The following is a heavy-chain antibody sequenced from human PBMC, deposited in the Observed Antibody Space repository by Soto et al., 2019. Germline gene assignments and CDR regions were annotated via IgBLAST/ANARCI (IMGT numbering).Heavy chain of an antibody. J-gene: IGHJ4*02. CDR1: GGSVSSGSYY. Sequence: PSETLSLTCTVSGGSVSSGSYYWSWIRQPPGKGLEWIGYIYYSGSTNYNPSLKSRVTISVDTSKNQFSLKLTSVTAADAALYYCARGYGPIDYWGQGTLVTVSS. CDR2: IYYSGST. CDR3: ARGYGPIDY. D-gene: IGHD3-10*01. V-gene: IGHV4-61*01.